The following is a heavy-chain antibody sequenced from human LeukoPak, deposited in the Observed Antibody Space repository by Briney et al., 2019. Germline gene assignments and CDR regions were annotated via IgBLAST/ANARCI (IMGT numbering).Heavy chain of an antibody. CDR3: AKGRHTSSGMFDY. CDR1: RFTFSSYA. CDR2: ISGSGGST. V-gene: IGHV3-23*01. Sequence: GGSLRLYCAASRFTFSSYAMSWVRQAPGKGLEWVSAISGSGGSTYYADSVKGRFTISRDNSKNTLYLQMNSLRAEDTAVYYCAKGRHTSSGMFDYWGQGTLVTVSS. D-gene: IGHD1-26*01. J-gene: IGHJ4*02.